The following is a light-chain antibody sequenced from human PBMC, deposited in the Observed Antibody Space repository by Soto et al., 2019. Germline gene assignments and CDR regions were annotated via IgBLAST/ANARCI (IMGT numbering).Light chain of an antibody. Sequence: QSVLTQPPSASGSPGQGVVISCSGSNSNVGINYVHWYQHLPGTAPKLLIQRSNQRPSGVPDRFSGSKSGTSASLAIGGLRSEDEADYDCAAWDNRLNGFVFGSGTKLTVL. CDR2: RSN. J-gene: IGLJ1*01. CDR3: AAWDNRLNGFV. V-gene: IGLV1-47*01. CDR1: NSNVGINY.